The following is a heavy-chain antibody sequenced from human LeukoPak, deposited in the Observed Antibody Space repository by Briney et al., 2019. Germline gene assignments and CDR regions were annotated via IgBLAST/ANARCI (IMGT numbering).Heavy chain of an antibody. D-gene: IGHD3-22*01. V-gene: IGHV4-59*01. Sequence: PSETLSLTCTVSGGSISSYYWSWIRQPPGKGLEWIGYFYYSGSSNYNPSLKSRVTISVDTSKNQFSLKLSSVTAADTAVYYCARGGGYYSFWGQGTLVTVSS. CDR1: GGSISSYY. CDR3: ARGGGYYSF. CDR2: FYYSGSS. J-gene: IGHJ4*02.